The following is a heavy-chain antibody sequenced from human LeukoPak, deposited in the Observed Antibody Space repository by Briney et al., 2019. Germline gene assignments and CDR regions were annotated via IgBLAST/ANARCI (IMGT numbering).Heavy chain of an antibody. D-gene: IGHD3-22*01. CDR2: ITNSGTT. V-gene: IGHV4-59*11. Sequence: SETLSLTCNVSGESISSHYWSWTRQSPGKGLEWIGYITNSGTTKFNPSLKSRVTISRDTSKNQISLRLSSVTAADTAMYYCARDNQYNSDSSDYGGTNFDYWGQGTLVTVSS. CDR3: ARDNQYNSDSSDYGGTNFDY. J-gene: IGHJ4*02. CDR1: GESISSHY.